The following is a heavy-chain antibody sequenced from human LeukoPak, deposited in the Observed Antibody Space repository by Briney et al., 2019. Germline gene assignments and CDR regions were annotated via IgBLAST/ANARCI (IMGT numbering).Heavy chain of an antibody. D-gene: IGHD1-26*01. CDR1: GGSISSYY. CDR2: IYYSGST. J-gene: IGHJ4*02. Sequence: SETLSLTCTVSGGSISSYYWSWIRQPPGKGLEWIGYIYYSGSTNYNPSLKSRVTISVDTSKNQFSLKLSSVTAADTAVYYCARGGGSYGVNYWGQGTLVTVSS. CDR3: ARGGGSYGVNY. V-gene: IGHV4-59*01.